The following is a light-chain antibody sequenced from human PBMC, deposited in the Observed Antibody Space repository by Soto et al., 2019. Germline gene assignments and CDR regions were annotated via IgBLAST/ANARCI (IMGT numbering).Light chain of an antibody. Sequence: DIQMTQSPSSLSASVGDRVTITCRASRSISSYLNWYQQKPGKVPKLLIYAASSLQGGVPSRFSGSGSGTDFTLTISSLQPEDFATYYCQQSFSAPWTFGQGTKVDIK. V-gene: IGKV1-39*01. CDR3: QQSFSAPWT. J-gene: IGKJ1*01. CDR2: AAS. CDR1: RSISSY.